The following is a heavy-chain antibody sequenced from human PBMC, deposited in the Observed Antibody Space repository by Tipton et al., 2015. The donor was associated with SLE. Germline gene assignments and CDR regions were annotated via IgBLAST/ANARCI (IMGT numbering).Heavy chain of an antibody. V-gene: IGHV4-59*01. CDR1: GGSISSDY. Sequence: TLSLTCTVSGGSISSDYWTWIRQPPGKGLEWIGSIFYTGSTTYNPSLKSRLTMSVDTPKNQFSLKLTSVTAADTAVYYCARGGVGGYDYLDYWGQGTPVVVSS. D-gene: IGHD5-12*01. CDR2: IFYTGST. CDR3: ARGGVGGYDYLDY. J-gene: IGHJ4*02.